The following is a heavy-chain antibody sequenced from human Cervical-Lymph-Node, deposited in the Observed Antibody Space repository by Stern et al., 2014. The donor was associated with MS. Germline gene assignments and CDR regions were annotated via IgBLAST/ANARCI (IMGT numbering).Heavy chain of an antibody. CDR3: ARDAHGDSFDY. Sequence: QMQLVQSGAEVTKPGASVKLACEASGYTFNRYYMHWVRQAPGQGLEWMGMINPSGGSTNYAQRFQGRVTMTRDTSTSTVYMWLSSLRSDDTATYFCARDAHGDSFDYWGQGSLVTVSS. J-gene: IGHJ4*02. CDR1: GYTFNRYY. CDR2: INPSGGST. D-gene: IGHD4-17*01. V-gene: IGHV1-46*02.